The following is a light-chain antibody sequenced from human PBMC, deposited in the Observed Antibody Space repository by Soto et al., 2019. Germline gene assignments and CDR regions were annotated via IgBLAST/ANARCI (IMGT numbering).Light chain of an antibody. CDR2: AAS. Sequence: DIQMTQSPSSLSASVGDRVTITCRASQSISSYLNWYQQKPGKAPKLLIYAASSLQSGVPSRFSGSVSGTDFTLTISSLQPEDFATYYCQQSYSTPPTFGQGTKVELK. J-gene: IGKJ1*01. CDR1: QSISSY. V-gene: IGKV1-39*01. CDR3: QQSYSTPPT.